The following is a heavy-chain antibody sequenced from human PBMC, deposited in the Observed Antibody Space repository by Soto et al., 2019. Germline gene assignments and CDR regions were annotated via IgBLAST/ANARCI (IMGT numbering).Heavy chain of an antibody. CDR1: GFTFSNYW. CDR3: ARGDCVGGSCYSLAGSFYYFMDA. J-gene: IGHJ6*03. Sequence: EVQLVESGGGLVQPGGSLRLSCAASGFTFSNYWMYWVRQAPGKGLEWVSRINSDGSVASYADSVKGRLTISRDNVKNTLYLQMHSLSAEDTAVYYCARGDCVGGSCYSLAGSFYYFMDAWDQGTTVTVFS. D-gene: IGHD2-15*01. CDR2: INSDGSVA. V-gene: IGHV3-74*02.